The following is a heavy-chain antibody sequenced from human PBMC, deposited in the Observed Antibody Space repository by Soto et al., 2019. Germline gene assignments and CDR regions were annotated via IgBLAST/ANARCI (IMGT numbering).Heavy chain of an antibody. CDR2: IIPIFGTA. V-gene: IGHV1-69*01. D-gene: IGHD3-3*01. CDR1: GGTFSSYA. Sequence: QVQLVQSGAEVKKPGSSVKVSCKASGGTFSSYAISWVRQAPGQGLEWMGGIIPIFGTANYAQKFQGRVTITADESTSTAYVELSSLRSEDTAVYYCARGSDVSTIFGVVIIPDYYYGMDVWGQGTTVTVSS. CDR3: ARGSDVSTIFGVVIIPDYYYGMDV. J-gene: IGHJ6*02.